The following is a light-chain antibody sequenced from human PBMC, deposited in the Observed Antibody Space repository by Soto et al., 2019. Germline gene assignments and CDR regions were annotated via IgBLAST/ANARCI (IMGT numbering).Light chain of an antibody. J-gene: IGLJ2*01. Sequence: QSVLTQPPSASGTPGQKVTISCSGASSNIGNNFVSWYQQVPGTAPKLLIYSDDQRPSGVPDRVSGSKSGTSASLAISGLRSEDEADYYCAAWDDSLNGVIFGGGTKLTVL. V-gene: IGLV1-47*02. CDR1: SSNIGNNF. CDR3: AAWDDSLNGVI. CDR2: SDD.